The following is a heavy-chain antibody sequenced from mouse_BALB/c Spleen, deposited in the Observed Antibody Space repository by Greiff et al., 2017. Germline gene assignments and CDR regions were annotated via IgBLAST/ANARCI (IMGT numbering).Heavy chain of an antibody. V-gene: IGHV5-6-2*01. Sequence: EVKLMESGGGLVKLGGSLKLSCAASGFTFSSYYMSWVRQTPEKRLELVAAINSNGGSTYYPDTVKGRFTISRDNAKNTLYLQMSSLKSEDTALYYCARRKIYYDYGGNYFDYWGQGTTLTVSS. CDR3: ARRKIYYDYGGNYFDY. D-gene: IGHD2-4*01. CDR1: GFTFSSYY. J-gene: IGHJ2*01. CDR2: INSNGGST.